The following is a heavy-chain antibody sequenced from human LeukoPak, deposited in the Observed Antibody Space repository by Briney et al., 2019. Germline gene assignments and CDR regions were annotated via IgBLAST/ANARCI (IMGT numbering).Heavy chain of an antibody. J-gene: IGHJ6*02. D-gene: IGHD5-24*01. CDR2: IYYSGST. Sequence: SATLSLTCTVSGGSISSYYWSWIRQPPGKGLACIGYIYYSGSTNYNPSLKSRITISVATSKNQFSLNLRSVTVSVTVGSCCPRKQVDGYNYYYCYGMDLWGPGTTVTVSS. CDR1: GGSISSYY. CDR3: PRKQVDGYNYYYCYGMDL. V-gene: IGHV4-59*01.